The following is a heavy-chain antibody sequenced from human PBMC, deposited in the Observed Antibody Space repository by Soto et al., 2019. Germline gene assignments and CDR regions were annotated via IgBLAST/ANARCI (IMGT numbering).Heavy chain of an antibody. CDR1: GFRFSDYG. V-gene: IGHV3-30*18. CDR2: ISYDGSKK. CDR3: AKMDADLLPYYYYGMDV. D-gene: IGHD1-26*01. Sequence: QVQLVESGGGVVQPGRSLRLSCAASGFRFSDYGINWVRQAPGKGLEWVALISYDGSKKFYTDSVKGRFTISRDNSKNTMYLQIDRLRAEDTAVYYCAKMDADLLPYYYYGMDVWGQGTTFTVSS. J-gene: IGHJ6*02.